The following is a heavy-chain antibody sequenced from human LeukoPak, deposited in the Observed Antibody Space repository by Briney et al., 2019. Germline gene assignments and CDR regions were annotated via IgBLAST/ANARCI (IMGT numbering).Heavy chain of an antibody. J-gene: IGHJ4*02. D-gene: IGHD2-2*01. CDR1: GFTFSSYS. CDR3: ARETRIVVVPAAIDY. V-gene: IGHV3-48*01. CDR2: ISSSSSTI. Sequence: GGSLRLSCAASGFTFSSYSMNWVRQAPGKGLEWVSYISSSSSTIYCADSVKGRFTISRDNAKNSLYLQMNSLRAEDTAVYYCARETRIVVVPAAIDYWGQGTLVTVSS.